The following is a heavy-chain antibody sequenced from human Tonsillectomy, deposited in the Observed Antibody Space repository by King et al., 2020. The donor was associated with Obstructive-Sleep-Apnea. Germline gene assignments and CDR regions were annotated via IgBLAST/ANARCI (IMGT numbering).Heavy chain of an antibody. D-gene: IGHD5/OR15-5a*01. CDR3: ARREMSTTKGAFDI. CDR2: LYPGDSDT. CDR1: GFMFSIYW. J-gene: IGHJ3*02. Sequence: QLVQSGAEVKKPGESLKISCKGSGFMFSIYWIGWVRPVPGKGLEWMGILYPGDSDTRYSPSFQGQVTISADKSINTAYLQWSSLKASDTAMYYCARREMSTTKGAFDIWGQGTMVTVSS. V-gene: IGHV5-51*01.